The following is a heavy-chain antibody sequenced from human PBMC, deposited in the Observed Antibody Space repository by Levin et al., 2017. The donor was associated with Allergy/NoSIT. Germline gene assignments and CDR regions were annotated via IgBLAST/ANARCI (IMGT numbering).Heavy chain of an antibody. D-gene: IGHD6-13*01. Sequence: GESLKISCKGSGYSFTNNWIGWVRQMPGKGLEWMGIIFPGDSDTRYSPSFQGRVPISVDKSVSTAYLQWPSLEASDTAIYYCATTSAAGALYYFDHWGQGTLVTVSS. J-gene: IGHJ4*02. CDR1: GYSFTNNW. CDR3: ATTSAAGALYYFDH. V-gene: IGHV5-51*01. CDR2: IFPGDSDT.